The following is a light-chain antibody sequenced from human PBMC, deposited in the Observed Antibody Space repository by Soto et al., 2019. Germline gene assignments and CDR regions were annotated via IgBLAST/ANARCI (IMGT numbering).Light chain of an antibody. V-gene: IGKV4-1*01. CDR2: WAF. Sequence: DIVMTQSPDSLAVSLGERATINCKSSQRVLYSSNNRNYLAWYQQKPGQPPKLLVYWAFTRESGVPDRFIGSGSGTDFTLTIDSLQAEDVAVYYCQQYYSAPLTFGGGTKVEIK. CDR1: QRVLYSSNNRNY. CDR3: QQYYSAPLT. J-gene: IGKJ4*01.